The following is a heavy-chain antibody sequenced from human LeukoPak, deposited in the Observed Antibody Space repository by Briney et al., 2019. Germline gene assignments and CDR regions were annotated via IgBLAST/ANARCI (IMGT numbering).Heavy chain of an antibody. CDR2: IIPIFGTA. CDR1: GYTFTSYY. V-gene: IGHV1-69*13. J-gene: IGHJ6*02. Sequence: GASVKVSCKASGYTFTSYYMHWVRQAPGQGLEWMGGIIPIFGTANYAQKFQGRVTITADESTSTAYMELSSLRSEDTAVYYCAREDIVVVPAAIQGSYYYYGMDVWGQGTTVTVSS. D-gene: IGHD2-2*01. CDR3: AREDIVVVPAAIQGSYYYYGMDV.